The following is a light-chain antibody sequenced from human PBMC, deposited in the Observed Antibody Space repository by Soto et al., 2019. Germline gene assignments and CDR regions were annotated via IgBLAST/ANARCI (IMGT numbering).Light chain of an antibody. CDR3: QQYNNWPPYT. J-gene: IGKJ2*01. CDR2: GAS. V-gene: IGKV3-15*01. CDR1: QSVNMH. Sequence: EVVMTQSPATLSVSPGDRVTLSCRASQSVNMHLAWYQQKPGQAPRLVIYGASTRATGIPARFSGSGSGTEFTLTISGLQSEDFGVYYCQQYNNWPPYTFGQGTKLETK.